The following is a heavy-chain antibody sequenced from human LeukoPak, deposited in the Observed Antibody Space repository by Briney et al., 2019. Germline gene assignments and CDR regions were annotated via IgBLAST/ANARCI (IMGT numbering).Heavy chain of an antibody. V-gene: IGHV1-18*01. J-gene: IGHJ4*02. CDR3: ARDPSYYDILTGYSRPSPFDY. CDR1: GYTFTSYG. CDR2: ISAYNGDT. D-gene: IGHD3-9*01. Sequence: ASVKVSCKASGYTFTSYGISWVRQAPGQGLEWMGWISAYNGDTNYAQKLQGRVTKTTDTSTSTAYMELRSLRSDDTAVYYCARDPSYYDILTGYSRPSPFDYWGQGTLVTVSS.